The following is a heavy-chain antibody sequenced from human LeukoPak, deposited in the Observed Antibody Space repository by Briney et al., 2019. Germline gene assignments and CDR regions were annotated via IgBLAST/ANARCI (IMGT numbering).Heavy chain of an antibody. Sequence: SETLSLTCTVSGYSISSGYYWGWIRQPPGKGLEWIGSIYHSGSTYYNPSLKSRVTISVDTSKNQFSLKLSSVTAADTAVYYCARTYYDILTGYYSGWFDPWGQGTLVTVSS. D-gene: IGHD3-9*01. CDR1: GYSISSGYY. J-gene: IGHJ5*02. CDR3: ARTYYDILTGYYSGWFDP. CDR2: IYHSGST. V-gene: IGHV4-38-2*02.